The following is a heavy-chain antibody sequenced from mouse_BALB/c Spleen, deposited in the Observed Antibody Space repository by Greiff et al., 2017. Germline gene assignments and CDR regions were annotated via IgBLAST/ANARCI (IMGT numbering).Heavy chain of an antibody. D-gene: IGHD2-1*01. CDR1: GYSITSDYA. V-gene: IGHV3-2*02. CDR2: ISYSGST. J-gene: IGHJ1*01. CDR3: ARRGGNYWYFDV. Sequence: EVQLQQSGPGLVKPSQSLSLTCTVTGYSITSDYAWNWIRQFPGNKLEWMGYISYSGSTSYNPSLKSRIPITRDTSKNQFFLQLNSVTTEDTATYYCARRGGNYWYFDVWGAGTTVTVSS.